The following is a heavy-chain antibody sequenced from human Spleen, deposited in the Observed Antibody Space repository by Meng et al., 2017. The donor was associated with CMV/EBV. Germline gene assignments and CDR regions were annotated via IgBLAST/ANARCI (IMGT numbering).Heavy chain of an antibody. J-gene: IGHJ4*02. CDR3: ARDNNWGPDY. Sequence: SCKASGGSFSSYAISSVRQAPGQGLEWMGWIHPHRGDTNYAQQFQGRVTLTRDTSINTGYMELTRLTSDDTAVYYCARDNNWGPDYWGQGTLVTVSS. CDR2: IHPHRGDT. V-gene: IGHV1-2*02. CDR1: GGSFSSYA. D-gene: IGHD7-27*01.